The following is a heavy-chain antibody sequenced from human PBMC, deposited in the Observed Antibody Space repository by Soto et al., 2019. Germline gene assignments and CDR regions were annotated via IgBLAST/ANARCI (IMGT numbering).Heavy chain of an antibody. CDR3: ARGRYYGSGPVSY. CDR2: IYYSGST. V-gene: IGHV4-30-4*01. J-gene: IGHJ4*02. CDR1: GGSISSGDYY. D-gene: IGHD3-10*01. Sequence: PSETLSLTCTVSGGSISSGDYYWSWIRQPPGKGLEWIGYIYYSGSTYYNPSLKSRVTISVDTPKNQFSLKLSSVTAADTAVYYCARGRYYGSGPVSYWGQGTLVTVSS.